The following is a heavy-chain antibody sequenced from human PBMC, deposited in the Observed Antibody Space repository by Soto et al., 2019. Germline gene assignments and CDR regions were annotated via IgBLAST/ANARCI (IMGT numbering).Heavy chain of an antibody. J-gene: IGHJ6*02. V-gene: IGHV3-7*01. Sequence: PGGSLRLSCAASGFTFSSYWMSWVRQAPGKGLEWVANIKQDGSEKYYVDSVKGRFTISRDNAKNSLYLQMNSLRAEDTAVYYCARDLGDYSNFFYYGMDVWGQGTTVTVSS. CDR3: ARDLGDYSNFFYYGMDV. CDR1: GFTFSSYW. D-gene: IGHD4-4*01. CDR2: IKQDGSEK.